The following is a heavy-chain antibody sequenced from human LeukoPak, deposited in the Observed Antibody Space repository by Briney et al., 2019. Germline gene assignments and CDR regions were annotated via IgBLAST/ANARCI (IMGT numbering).Heavy chain of an antibody. V-gene: IGHV3-23*01. J-gene: IGHJ4*02. CDR1: GFNFNMFA. CDR3: AKEQRIRHCSEGVCMEGYYFDY. D-gene: IGHD2-8*01. Sequence: GGSLRLSCTGSGFNFNMFAMNWVRQAPGQGLEWVSGLSRGGGTTNYADSVKGRFTISRDKSKNMVFLQMNSLRPEDTAVYYCAKEQRIRHCSEGVCMEGYYFDYWGQGSLVAVSS. CDR2: LSRGGGTT.